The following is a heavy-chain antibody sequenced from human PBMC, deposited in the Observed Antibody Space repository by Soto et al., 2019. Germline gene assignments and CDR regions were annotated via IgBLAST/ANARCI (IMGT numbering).Heavy chain of an antibody. V-gene: IGHV1-3*05. CDR1: GYTFTSYA. J-gene: IGHJ4*02. CDR3: ARHGSGWDY. D-gene: IGHD6-19*01. Sequence: QVQLVQSGAEEKKPGASVKDSCKASGYTFTSYAMHWVRQAPGQRLEWMGWINAGNGNTKYSPKFQGRVTITRDTSASTAYMELSSLRSEDTAVYFCARHGSGWDYWGQGTLVTVSS. CDR2: INAGNGNT.